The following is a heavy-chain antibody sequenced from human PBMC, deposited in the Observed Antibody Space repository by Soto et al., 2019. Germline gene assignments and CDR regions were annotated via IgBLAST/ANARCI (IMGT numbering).Heavy chain of an antibody. J-gene: IGHJ4*02. CDR2: ISSSSSYI. CDR3: ARGGAGTFDY. V-gene: IGHV3-21*01. Sequence: GGSLRLSCAGSGFTFGDSYMNWVRQAPGKGLEWVSSISSSSSYIYYADSVKGRFTISRDNAKNSLYLQMNSLRAEDTAVYYCARGGAGTFDYWGQGTLVTVSS. D-gene: IGHD6-13*01. CDR1: GFTFGDSY.